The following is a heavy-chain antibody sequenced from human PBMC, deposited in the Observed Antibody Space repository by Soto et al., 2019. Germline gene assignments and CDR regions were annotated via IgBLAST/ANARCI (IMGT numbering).Heavy chain of an antibody. V-gene: IGHV4-34*01. Sequence: SETLSLTCAVYGGSFSGYYWSWIRQPPGKGLEWIGEINHSGSTNYNPSLKSRVTISVDTSKNQFSLKLSSVTAADTAVYYCARGSSKLGSGPGGYWGQGTLVTVSP. CDR1: GGSFSGYY. CDR3: ARGSSKLGSGPGGY. J-gene: IGHJ4*02. CDR2: INHSGST. D-gene: IGHD6-6*01.